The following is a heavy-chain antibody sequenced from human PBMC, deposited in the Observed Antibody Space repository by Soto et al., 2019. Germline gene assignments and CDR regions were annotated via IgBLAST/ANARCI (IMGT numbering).Heavy chain of an antibody. CDR1: GFTFSNYG. Sequence: QVQLVESGGGVVQPGRSLRLSCAASGFTFSNYGMHWVRQAPGKGLEWVALISSDGSNKYYADSVKGRFTISRDNSKNALYLQMTSLSAEDTAVYYCSKDGDTYGSADFWGQGTLVTVSS. CDR3: SKDGDTYGSADF. V-gene: IGHV3-30*18. D-gene: IGHD5-18*01. J-gene: IGHJ4*02. CDR2: ISSDGSNK.